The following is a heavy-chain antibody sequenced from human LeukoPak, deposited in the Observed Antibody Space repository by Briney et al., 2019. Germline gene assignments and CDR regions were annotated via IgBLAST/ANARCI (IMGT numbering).Heavy chain of an antibody. J-gene: IGHJ5*02. CDR1: GFTVSDNY. V-gene: IGHV3-53*01. Sequence: RSGGSLRLSCVASGFTVSDNYMSWVRQAPGKGIEWVSVMYSRGDTYYANSVKGRFTFSRDISKNTLYLQMDGLRNEDTAMYYCARDAPQVPAAGVLASWGQGTLVIVSS. CDR2: MYSRGDT. D-gene: IGHD6-13*01. CDR3: ARDAPQVPAAGVLAS.